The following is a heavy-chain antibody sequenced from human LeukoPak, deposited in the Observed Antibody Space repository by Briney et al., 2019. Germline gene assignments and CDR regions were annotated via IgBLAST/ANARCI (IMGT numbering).Heavy chain of an antibody. CDR1: GGSISSSSYY. V-gene: IGHV4-39*07. CDR2: IYYSGSS. D-gene: IGHD3-22*01. Sequence: KTSETLSLTWTVSGGSISSSSYYSGWIRQPPGKGLEWFESIYYSGSSYYNPSLKSRVTISVDTPKNQFSLKLSSVTAADTAVYYCARREYYYDSSVYYSWGQGTLVTVSS. CDR3: ARREYYYDSSVYYS. J-gene: IGHJ4*02.